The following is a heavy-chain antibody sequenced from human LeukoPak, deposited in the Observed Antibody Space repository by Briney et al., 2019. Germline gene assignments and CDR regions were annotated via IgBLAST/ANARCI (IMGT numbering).Heavy chain of an antibody. CDR2: IWYDGSNK. Sequence: QPGGSLRLSCAASGFTFSGYGMHWVRQAPGKGLEWVAVIWYDGSNKYYADSVKGRFTISRDNSKNTLYLQMNSLRAEDTAVYYCARELSDYGMDVWGQGTTVTVSS. CDR1: GFTFSGYG. V-gene: IGHV3-33*08. CDR3: ARELSDYGMDV. J-gene: IGHJ6*02.